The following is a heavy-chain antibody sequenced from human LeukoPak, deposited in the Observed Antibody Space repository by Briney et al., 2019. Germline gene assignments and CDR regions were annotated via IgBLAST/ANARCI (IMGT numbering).Heavy chain of an antibody. CDR2: INSDGSSA. J-gene: IGHJ4*02. CDR3: ARDYSNYGDFDY. V-gene: IGHV3-74*01. CDR1: GFTFSSYW. Sequence: GGSLRLSCAASGFTFSSYWMHWVRQAPGKGLVWVSRINSDGSSASYADSVKGRFTISRDNAKNTLYLQMNSLRAEDTAVYYCARDYSNYGDFDYWGQGTLVTVSS. D-gene: IGHD4-11*01.